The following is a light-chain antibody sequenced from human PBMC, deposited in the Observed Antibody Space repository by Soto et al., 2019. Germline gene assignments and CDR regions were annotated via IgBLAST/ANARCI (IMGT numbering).Light chain of an antibody. CDR1: SSDVGVYKY. V-gene: IGLV2-11*01. CDR3: CSFAGNNTVV. CDR2: NVS. J-gene: IGLJ2*01. Sequence: QSALTQPRSVSGSPGQSVTISCGGSSSDVGVYKYVSWYKQHPGTAPKLIIFNVSERPSGVPDRFSGSKSGNTASLAISGLQTEDEGDYYCCSFAGNNTVVFGGGTQVTVL.